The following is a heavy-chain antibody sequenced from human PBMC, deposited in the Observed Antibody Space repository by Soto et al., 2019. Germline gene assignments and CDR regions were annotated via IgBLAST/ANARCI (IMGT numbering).Heavy chain of an antibody. CDR3: ARAVQLRGYDFDY. D-gene: IGHD5-18*01. CDR2: INAGNGNT. J-gene: IGHJ4*02. Sequence: SVKASCKASGYTLTSCAMHWVRQAPGQRLEWMGWINAGNGNTKYSQKFQGRVTITRDTSASTAYMELSSLRSEDTAVYYCARAVQLRGYDFDYWGQGTLVTVSS. CDR1: GYTLTSCA. V-gene: IGHV1-3*01.